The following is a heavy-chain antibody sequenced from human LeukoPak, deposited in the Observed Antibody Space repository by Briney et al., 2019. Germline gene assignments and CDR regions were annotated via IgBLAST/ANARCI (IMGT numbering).Heavy chain of an antibody. V-gene: IGHV4-30-4*01. CDR1: GGSISSGDYY. CDR2: IYYSGST. Sequence: PSQTLSLTCTVSGGSISSGDYYWSWIRQPPGKGLEWIGYIYYSGSTYYNPSLKSRVTISVDTSKNQFSLKLSSVTAADTAVYYCARQPTTVTTNDAFDIWGQGTMVTVSS. D-gene: IGHD4-17*01. CDR3: ARQPTTVTTNDAFDI. J-gene: IGHJ3*02.